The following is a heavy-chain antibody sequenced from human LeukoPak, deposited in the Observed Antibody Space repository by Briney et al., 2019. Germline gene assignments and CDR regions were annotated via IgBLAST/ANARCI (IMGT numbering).Heavy chain of an antibody. D-gene: IGHD3-10*01. CDR3: AGSGARYFDY. J-gene: IGHJ4*02. Sequence: PGGSLRLSCAASGFTFSSYWMSRVRQAPGKGLEWVANIKQDGSEKYYVDSVKGRFTISRDNAKNSLYLQMNSLRAEGTAVYYCAGSGARYFDYWGQGTLVTVSS. CDR1: GFTFSSYW. CDR2: IKQDGSEK. V-gene: IGHV3-7*01.